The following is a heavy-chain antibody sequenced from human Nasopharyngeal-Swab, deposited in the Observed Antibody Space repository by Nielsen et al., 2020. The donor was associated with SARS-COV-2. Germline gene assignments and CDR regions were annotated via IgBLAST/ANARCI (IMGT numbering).Heavy chain of an antibody. CDR3: AKRDDYYESSGLGD. CDR1: GFTFSTYA. J-gene: IGHJ4*02. D-gene: IGHD3-22*01. Sequence: GGSLRLFCAASGFTFSTYAMYWVPQPPAKGLEWFSIIIAIGGSTYYADSVKGRFTISRDNSKNTLYLQMNSLRAEDTAVYYCAKRDDYYESSGLGDWGQGTLVTVSS. CDR2: IIAIGGST. V-gene: IGHV3-23*01.